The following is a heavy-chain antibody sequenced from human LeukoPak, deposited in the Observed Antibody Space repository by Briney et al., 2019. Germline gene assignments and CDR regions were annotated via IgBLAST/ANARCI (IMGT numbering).Heavy chain of an antibody. CDR2: ISDDGRNK. Sequence: GGSLGLSCAASGFSFISYGMHWVRQAPGKGLEWVGVISDDGRNKKYADSVKGRFTISRDNSKDALYLRMNSLRDEDTAVYYCAKRPSDYGDYVTYFDYWGQGTLVTVSS. V-gene: IGHV3-30*18. CDR1: GFSFISYG. J-gene: IGHJ4*02. CDR3: AKRPSDYGDYVTYFDY. D-gene: IGHD4-17*01.